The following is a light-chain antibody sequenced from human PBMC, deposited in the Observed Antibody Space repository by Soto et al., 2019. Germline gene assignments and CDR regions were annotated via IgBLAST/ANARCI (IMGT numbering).Light chain of an antibody. Sequence: EVLMTQSPDPLYVSPGERVTLSCRASQSVSDKLAWYQQKPGQGPRLLVYRASTRTLGIPARFSGSESGTEFTLTISSLQSEDFAIYYCQQYNTWPITFGQGTRLEIK. CDR1: QSVSDK. J-gene: IGKJ5*01. CDR2: RAS. V-gene: IGKV3-15*01. CDR3: QQYNTWPIT.